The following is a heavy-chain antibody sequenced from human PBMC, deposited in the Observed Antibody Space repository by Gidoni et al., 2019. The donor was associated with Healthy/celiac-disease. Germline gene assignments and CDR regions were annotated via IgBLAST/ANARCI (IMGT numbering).Heavy chain of an antibody. J-gene: IGHJ5*02. CDR1: AFTFSGYG. Sequence: QVQLVESGGGVVQPGRSLRLSCAPSAFTFSGYGMHWVRQAPGTGLEWVAVISYDGSNKYYADSVKGRFTISRDNSKNTLYLQMNSLRAEDTAVYYCAGSSGWSLTPRYWFDPWGQGTLVTVSS. V-gene: IGHV3-30*03. CDR3: AGSSGWSLTPRYWFDP. D-gene: IGHD6-19*01. CDR2: ISYDGSNK.